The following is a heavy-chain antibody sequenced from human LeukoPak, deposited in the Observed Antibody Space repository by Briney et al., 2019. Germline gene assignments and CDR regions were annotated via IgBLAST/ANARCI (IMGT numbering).Heavy chain of an antibody. CDR3: ARDKGSSPYSYYYYYGMDV. D-gene: IGHD6-13*01. V-gene: IGHV1-69*04. Sequence: SVKVSCKASGGTFSSYAISWVRQAPGQGLEWMGRIIPILGIANYAQKLQGRVTITADKSTSTAYMELSSLRSEDTAVYYCARDKGSSPYSYYYYYGMDVWGQGTTVTVSS. J-gene: IGHJ6*02. CDR1: GGTFSSYA. CDR2: IIPILGIA.